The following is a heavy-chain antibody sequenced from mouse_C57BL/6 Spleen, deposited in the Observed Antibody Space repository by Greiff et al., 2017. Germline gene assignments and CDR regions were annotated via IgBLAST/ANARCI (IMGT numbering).Heavy chain of an antibody. D-gene: IGHD1-1*01. J-gene: IGHJ4*01. CDR3: AKPGRGRSYYYAMDY. CDR1: GFSLTSYG. Sequence: VMLVESGPGLVAPSQSLSITCTVSGFSLTSYGVSWVRQPPGKGLEWLGVIWGDGSTNYHSALISRLSISKDNAKSQVFLKLNSLQTGVTATYYCAKPGRGRSYYYAMDYWGQGTLGTVSS. CDR2: IWGDGST. V-gene: IGHV2-3*01.